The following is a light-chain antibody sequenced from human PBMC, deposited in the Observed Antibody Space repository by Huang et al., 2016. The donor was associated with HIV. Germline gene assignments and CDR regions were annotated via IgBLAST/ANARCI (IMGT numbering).Light chain of an antibody. V-gene: IGKV1-NL1*01. J-gene: IGKJ1*01. CDR1: QGVANS. Sequence: DIQMTQSPSSLSASVGDRVTITCRVSQGVANSLAWYQQKPGKAPKLLLFAASRLQIGVPSRFSGRASGTDYTLTINSLQPEDFATYYCQQYDSTPLTFGQGTKVEIK. CDR2: AAS. CDR3: QQYDSTPLT.